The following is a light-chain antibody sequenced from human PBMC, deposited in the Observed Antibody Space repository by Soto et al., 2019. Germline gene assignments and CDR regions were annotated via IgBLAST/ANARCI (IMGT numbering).Light chain of an antibody. Sequence: EIVLTQSPGTLSLSPGERATLSCRASQRGFSSYLAWYQQTPGQAPRLLIYGASSRSTGIPDRFSGSGSGTDFTLSIILLEREDFAVYLCPQYGNSPWTSGHGTKVDIK. CDR1: QRGFSSY. V-gene: IGKV3-20*01. CDR2: GAS. J-gene: IGKJ1*01. CDR3: PQYGNSPWT.